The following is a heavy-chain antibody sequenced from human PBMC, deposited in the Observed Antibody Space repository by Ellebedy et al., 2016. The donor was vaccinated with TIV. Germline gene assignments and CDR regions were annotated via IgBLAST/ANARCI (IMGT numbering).Heavy chain of an antibody. J-gene: IGHJ5*02. Sequence: ASVKVSCKASGYTFTSYAMHWVRQAPGQRLEWMGWINAGNGNTKYSQKFQGRVIITRDTSANTADMELSSLRSEDTAVYYCARAVYGMGWFDPWGQGTLVTVSS. CDR3: ARAVYGMGWFDP. CDR1: GYTFTSYA. V-gene: IGHV1-3*01. CDR2: INAGNGNT. D-gene: IGHD2-8*01.